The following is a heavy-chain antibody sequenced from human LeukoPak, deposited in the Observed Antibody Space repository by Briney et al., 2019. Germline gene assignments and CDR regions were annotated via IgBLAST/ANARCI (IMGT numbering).Heavy chain of an antibody. CDR3: ARGLGFCSGANCYASNGVDV. D-gene: IGHD2-15*01. CDR1: GGSISSYY. V-gene: IGHV4-59*12. CDR2: IYYSGST. J-gene: IGHJ6*02. Sequence: SSETVSLTCTVSGGSISSYYWNWIRQPPGKGLEWIGYIYYSGSTNYNPSLKSRVTISVDTSKNQFSLKLSSVTAADTAVYYCARGLGFCSGANCYASNGVDVWGQGTTVSVSS.